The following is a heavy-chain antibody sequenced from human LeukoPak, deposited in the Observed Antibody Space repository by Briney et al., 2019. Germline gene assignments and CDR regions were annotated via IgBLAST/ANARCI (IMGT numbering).Heavy chain of an antibody. CDR3: ARDYHYYGSGSPFDY. V-gene: IGHV1-18*01. J-gene: IGHJ4*02. D-gene: IGHD3-10*01. Sequence: GASVKFSCTASAYTFTSYGISRVRQAPGQGLELMGWISAYNGNTNYAQKLQGRVTMTTDTSTSTAYMELRSLRSDDTAVYYCARDYHYYGSGSPFDYWGQGTLVTVSP. CDR2: ISAYNGNT. CDR1: AYTFTSYG.